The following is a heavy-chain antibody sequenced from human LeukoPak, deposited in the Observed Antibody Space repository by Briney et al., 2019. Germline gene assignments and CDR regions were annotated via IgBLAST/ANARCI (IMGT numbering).Heavy chain of an antibody. CDR2: ITWDGGDT. CDR3: AKDVEIAVPGRPPYYHYAMDA. J-gene: IGHJ6*02. D-gene: IGHD6-19*01. CDR1: GFPFDDYT. V-gene: IGHV3-43*01. Sequence: PGGSLRLSCAASGFPFDDYTMYWVRQAPGKGLEWVSLITWDGGDTYYADSVKGRFTISRDNSKNFLYLEMNSLRGEDTALYFCAKDVEIAVPGRPPYYHYAMDAWGQGTTVTVSS.